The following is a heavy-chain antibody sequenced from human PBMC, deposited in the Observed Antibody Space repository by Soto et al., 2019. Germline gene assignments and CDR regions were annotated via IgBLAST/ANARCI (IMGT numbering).Heavy chain of an antibody. Sequence: TSETLSLTCAVYGGSFSGYYWSWIRQPPGKGLEWIGEINHSGSTNYNPSLKSRVTISVDTSKNQFSLKLSSVTAADTAVYYCASVSSSSTFDYWAQGTLVTVSS. CDR2: INHSGST. D-gene: IGHD6-6*01. V-gene: IGHV4-34*01. CDR3: ASVSSSSTFDY. CDR1: GGSFSGYY. J-gene: IGHJ4*02.